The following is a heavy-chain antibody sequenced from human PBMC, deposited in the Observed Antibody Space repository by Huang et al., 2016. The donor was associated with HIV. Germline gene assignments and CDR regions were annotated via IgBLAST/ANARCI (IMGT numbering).Heavy chain of an antibody. CDR2: IYNSGDT. J-gene: IGHJ4*02. D-gene: IGHD3-22*01. CDR1: GGSIKSTNFN. CDR3: VRQTFYYDSGGYPPDY. Sequence: HLQESGPGLVKPSETLSLTCSVSGGSIKSTNFNWGWIRQPPGKGLEWIGSIYNSGDTSYNPSLKSRVTISVDTSKKQFSLKLNFVTAADTAIYYCVRQTFYYDSGGYPPDYWGQGTLVIVSS. V-gene: IGHV4-39*01.